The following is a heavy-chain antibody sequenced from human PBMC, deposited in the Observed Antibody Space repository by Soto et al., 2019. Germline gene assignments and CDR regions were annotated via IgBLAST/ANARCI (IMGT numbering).Heavy chain of an antibody. J-gene: IGHJ6*02. V-gene: IGHV3-21*01. D-gene: IGHD3-22*01. CDR1: GFTFSSYS. CDR3: ARVVDYCDPYYYYGMDV. Sequence: EVQLVESGGGLAKPGGSLRLSCAASGFTFSSYSRNWVRQAPGKGLEWVSSISCSRTYIYYADSGKGRFTISRDNAKNSLYLQMNSLGAEDTAVYYCARVVDYCDPYYYYGMDVWGQGTTVTVAS. CDR2: ISCSRTYI.